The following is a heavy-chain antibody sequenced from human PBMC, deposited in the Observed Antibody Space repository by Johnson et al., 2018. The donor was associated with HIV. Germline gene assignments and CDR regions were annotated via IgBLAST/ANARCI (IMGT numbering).Heavy chain of an antibody. Sequence: QVQLVESGGGVVQPGRSLRLSCAASGFTFSSYAMHWVRQAPGPWLEWVAVISYDGTNKYYADSVHGRFTISSDNSKNTLYLQLSSLRPDDTAGYYCARRDAALVTAAFDIWGQGTMVTVSS. D-gene: IGHD5-18*01. CDR1: GFTFSSYA. CDR2: ISYDGTNK. J-gene: IGHJ3*02. CDR3: ARRDAALVTAAFDI. V-gene: IGHV3-30-3*01.